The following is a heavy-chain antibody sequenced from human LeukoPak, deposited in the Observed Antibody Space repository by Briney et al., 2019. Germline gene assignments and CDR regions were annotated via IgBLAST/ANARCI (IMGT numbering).Heavy chain of an antibody. V-gene: IGHV3-7*01. J-gene: IGHJ4*02. CDR3: ARGAYGSVTYFFES. CDR1: GFTFSDYY. Sequence: GGSLRLSCAASGFTFSDYYMSWIRQAPGKGLEWVANIKKDGSEKYYVDSVKGRFTISRDNGKNSLFLQMNSLTAEDTAVYYCARGAYGSVTYFFESWGQGTLVTVSS. D-gene: IGHD3-10*01. CDR2: IKKDGSEK.